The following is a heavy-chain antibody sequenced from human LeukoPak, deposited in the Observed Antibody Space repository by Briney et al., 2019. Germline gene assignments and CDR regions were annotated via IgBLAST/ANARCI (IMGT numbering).Heavy chain of an antibody. J-gene: IGHJ5*02. CDR1: GYTFTSYG. Sequence: GASVKVSCKASGYTFTSYGISWVRQAPGQGLEWMGWISAYNGNTNYAQKLQGRVTMTTDTSTSTAYMELRSLRSDDTAVYYCARLIAAAGTGWFDPWGQEPWSPSPQ. CDR3: ARLIAAAGTGWFDP. V-gene: IGHV1-18*01. D-gene: IGHD6-13*01. CDR2: ISAYNGNT.